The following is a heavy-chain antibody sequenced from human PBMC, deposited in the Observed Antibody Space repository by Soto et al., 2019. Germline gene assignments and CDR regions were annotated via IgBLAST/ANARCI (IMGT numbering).Heavy chain of an antibody. CDR3: ARSSSPTRVYFDY. Sequence: SVKVSCKASGGTFSSYAISWVRQAPGQGLEWMGGIIPIFGTANYAQKFQGRVTITADKSTSTAYMELSSLRSEDTAVYYCARSSSPTRVYFDYWGQGTLVTVSS. CDR1: GGTFSSYA. V-gene: IGHV1-69*06. CDR2: IIPIFGTA. J-gene: IGHJ4*02. D-gene: IGHD6-13*01.